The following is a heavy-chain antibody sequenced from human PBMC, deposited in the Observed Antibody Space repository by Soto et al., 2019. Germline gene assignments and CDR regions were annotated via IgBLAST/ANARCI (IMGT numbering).Heavy chain of an antibody. Sequence: GGSLRLSCAASGFTFDDYAMHWVRQAPGKGLEWVSGISWNSGSIGYADSVKGRFTISRDNAKNSLYLQMNSLRAEDTAVYYCAKDLANDYTYWGQGTLVTVSS. J-gene: IGHJ4*02. D-gene: IGHD4-4*01. V-gene: IGHV3-9*01. CDR1: GFTFDDYA. CDR3: AKDLANDYTY. CDR2: ISWNSGSI.